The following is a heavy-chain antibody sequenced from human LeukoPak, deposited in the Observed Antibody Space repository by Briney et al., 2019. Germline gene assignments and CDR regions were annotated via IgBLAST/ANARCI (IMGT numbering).Heavy chain of an antibody. CDR2: INPNSGGT. D-gene: IGHD3-10*01. CDR3: ARDRGRISDYYGSGRSLQYCMDV. CDR1: GYTFTDYY. V-gene: IGHV1-2*02. J-gene: IGHJ6*03. Sequence: ASVKVSCKTSGYTFTDYYMHWVRQAPRQGLEWVGWINPNSGGTNYAQKFQGRVTMTRDTSITTDSMEMSSLISDDTAVYYCARDRGRISDYYGSGRSLQYCMDVWGKGTSVTVSS.